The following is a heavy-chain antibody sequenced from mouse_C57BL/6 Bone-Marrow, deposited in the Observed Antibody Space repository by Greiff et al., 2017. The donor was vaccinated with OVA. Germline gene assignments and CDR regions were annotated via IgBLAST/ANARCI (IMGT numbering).Heavy chain of an antibody. J-gene: IGHJ4*01. CDR2: ISYDGSN. Sequence: EVKLMESGPGLVKPSQSLSLTCSVTGYSITSGYYWNWIRQFPGNKLEWMGYISYDGSNNYNPSLKNRIPITRDTSKNQFFLKLNPVTTEDTATYYCARDGTFYAMDYWDQGTSVTVSS. V-gene: IGHV3-6*01. CDR1: GYSITSGYY. D-gene: IGHD1-1*02. CDR3: ARDGTFYAMDY.